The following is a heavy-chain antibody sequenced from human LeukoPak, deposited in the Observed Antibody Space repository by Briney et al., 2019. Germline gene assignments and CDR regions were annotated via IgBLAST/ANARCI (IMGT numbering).Heavy chain of an antibody. D-gene: IGHD6-13*01. J-gene: IGHJ4*02. CDR1: GFNFSSYG. V-gene: IGHV3-30*03. Sequence: PGGSLRLSCAASGFNFSSYGMHWVRQAPGKGLEWVAVISYDGSNKYYADSVKGRFTISRDNSKNTLYLQMNSLRAEDTAVYYCATDYRYRSSWLWGPFDYWGQGTLVTVSS. CDR2: ISYDGSNK. CDR3: ATDYRYRSSWLWGPFDY.